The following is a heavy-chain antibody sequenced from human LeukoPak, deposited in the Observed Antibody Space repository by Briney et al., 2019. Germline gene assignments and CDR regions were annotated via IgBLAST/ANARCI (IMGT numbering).Heavy chain of an antibody. Sequence: SETLSLTCAVSVGSISSSNWWSWVGKPPGKGLEGLGKICHRGGTNYSPSLRSRVTISVDKSKNQFSLKLSSVTAADTAVYYVARLSLLWSGELLLFVYWGQGTLVTVSS. V-gene: IGHV4-4*02. CDR1: VGSISSSNW. CDR3: ARLSLLWSGELLLFVY. CDR2: ICHRGGT. D-gene: IGHD3-10*01. J-gene: IGHJ4*02.